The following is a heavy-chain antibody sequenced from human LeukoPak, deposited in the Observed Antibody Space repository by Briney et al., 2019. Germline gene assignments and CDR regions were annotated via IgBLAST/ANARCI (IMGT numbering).Heavy chain of an antibody. Sequence: ASVKVSCKASGYTFTSYGISWVRQAPGQGLEWMGWISAYNGSTNYAQKLQGRVTMTTDTSTSTAYMELRSLRSDGTAVYYCARDLRFLEWALDYGMDVWGQGTTVTVSS. CDR2: ISAYNGST. J-gene: IGHJ6*02. V-gene: IGHV1-18*01. CDR3: ARDLRFLEWALDYGMDV. D-gene: IGHD3-3*01. CDR1: GYTFTSYG.